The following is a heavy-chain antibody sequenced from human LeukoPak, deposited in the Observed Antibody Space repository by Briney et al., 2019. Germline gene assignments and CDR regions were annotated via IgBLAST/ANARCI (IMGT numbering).Heavy chain of an antibody. J-gene: IGHJ4*02. D-gene: IGHD6-19*01. CDR2: IYYSWST. CDR1: GGSISSYY. Sequence: SETLSLTCIVSGGSISSYYWSWIRQPPGKGLEWIAYIYYSWSTNYNPSLKSRLTISVDTSKNPFSLKLSSVTAADTAVYYCVRASTSSSGYLRYYFDYWGQGTLVTVSS. CDR3: VRASTSSSGYLRYYFDY. V-gene: IGHV4-59*01.